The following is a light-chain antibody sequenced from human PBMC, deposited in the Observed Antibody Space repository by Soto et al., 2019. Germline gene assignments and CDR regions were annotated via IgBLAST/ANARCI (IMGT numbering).Light chain of an antibody. J-gene: IGKJ5*01. CDR3: QQYNNWPPIT. V-gene: IGKV3-15*01. CDR2: DAS. Sequence: EIVMTQSLGTLSVSPGERATLSCRASQSVRSKLAWYQQKPGQAPRLLIYDASTRDTGIPARFSGSGSGTEFTLTISSLQSEDFAVYYCQQYNNWPPITFGQGTRLEIK. CDR1: QSVRSK.